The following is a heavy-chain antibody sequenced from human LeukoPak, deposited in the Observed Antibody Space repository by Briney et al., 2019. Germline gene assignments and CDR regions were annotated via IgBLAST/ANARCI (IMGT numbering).Heavy chain of an antibody. D-gene: IGHD2-15*01. CDR1: GYTFTNLD. Sequence: ASVKVSCKTSGYTFTNLDINWLRQAPGQGLEWMGWMSPNSGDTGYAQKFQGRVSMTRDTSISTAYMELSSLRSEDTAVYYCASGEVGVVYRAGGRYYYYYHAMDVWGQGTTVTVSS. V-gene: IGHV1-8*01. CDR3: ASGEVGVVYRAGGRYYYYYHAMDV. CDR2: MSPNSGDT. J-gene: IGHJ6*02.